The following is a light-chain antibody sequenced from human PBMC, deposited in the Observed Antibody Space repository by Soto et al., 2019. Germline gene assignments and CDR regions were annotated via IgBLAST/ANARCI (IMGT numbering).Light chain of an antibody. V-gene: IGKV3-11*01. CDR1: QSVSSY. CDR2: DAS. Sequence: EIVLTQSPATLSLPPGERATLSCRASQSVSSYLAWYQQEPGQAPRLLIYDASNRATGIPARFSGSGSGTDFTLTISSLEPEDFAVYYCQQRSNWPPGLTFGGGTKVEIK. J-gene: IGKJ4*01. CDR3: QQRSNWPPGLT.